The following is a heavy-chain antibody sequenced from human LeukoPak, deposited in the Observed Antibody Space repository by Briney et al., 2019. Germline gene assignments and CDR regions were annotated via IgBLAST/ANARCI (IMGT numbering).Heavy chain of an antibody. CDR1: GGSFSGYY. Sequence: PSETLSLTCAVYGGSFSGYYWSWIRQPPGKGLEWIGEINHSGSTNYNPSLKSRVTISVDTSKNQFSLKLSSVTAADTAVYYCARIWGLRYFGWLLSSGPFDIWGQGTMVTVSS. CDR3: ARIWGLRYFGWLLSSGPFDI. V-gene: IGHV4-34*01. D-gene: IGHD3-9*01. J-gene: IGHJ3*02. CDR2: INHSGST.